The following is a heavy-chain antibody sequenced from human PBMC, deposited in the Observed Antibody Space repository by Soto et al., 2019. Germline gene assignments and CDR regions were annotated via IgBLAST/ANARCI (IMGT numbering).Heavy chain of an antibody. J-gene: IGHJ6*02. CDR2: INPSDGST. V-gene: IGHV1-46*01. D-gene: IGHD3-10*01. CDR1: VYTFTSYD. CDR3: AREDGSGSYSIGYYYGMDV. Sequence: ASVKVSCKAYVYTFTSYDMHCVRQTTGEGLEWMGIINPSDGSTSYAQKFQGRVTMTRDTSTSTVYMELSSLRSEDTAVYYCAREDGSGSYSIGYYYGMDVWGQGTTVTVSS.